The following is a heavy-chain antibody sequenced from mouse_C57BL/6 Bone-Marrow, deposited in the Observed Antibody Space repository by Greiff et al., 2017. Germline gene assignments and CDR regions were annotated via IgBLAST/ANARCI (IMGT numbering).Heavy chain of an antibody. J-gene: IGHJ2*01. V-gene: IGHV5-4*03. CDR2: ISDGGSYT. Sequence: EVMLVESGGGLVKPGGSLKLSCAASGFTFSSYAMSWVRQTPEKRLEWVATISDGGSYTYYPDNVKGRFTISRDNAKNNLYLQMSHLKSEDTAMYYCASVGFLYYGSGQYYFDYWGQGTTLTVSS. D-gene: IGHD1-1*01. CDR1: GFTFSSYA. CDR3: ASVGFLYYGSGQYYFDY.